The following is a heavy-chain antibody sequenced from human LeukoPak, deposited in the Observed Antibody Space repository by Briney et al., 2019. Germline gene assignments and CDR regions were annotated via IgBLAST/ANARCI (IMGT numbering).Heavy chain of an antibody. J-gene: IGHJ4*02. V-gene: IGHV3-30*18. CDR3: AKDFAIAAAGTDY. CDR1: GFTFSSYG. D-gene: IGHD6-13*01. CDR2: ISYDGSNK. Sequence: GRFLRLSCAASGFTFSSYGMHWVRQAPGKGLEWVAVISYDGSNKYYADSVKGRFTISRDNSKNTLYLQMNSLRAEDTAVYYCAKDFAIAAAGTDYWGQGTLVTVSS.